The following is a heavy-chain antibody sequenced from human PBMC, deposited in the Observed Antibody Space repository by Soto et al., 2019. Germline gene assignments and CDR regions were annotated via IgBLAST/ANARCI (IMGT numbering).Heavy chain of an antibody. CDR3: ASGASRWYPYFFDS. D-gene: IGHD6-13*01. V-gene: IGHV1-69*01. Sequence: QAQVVQSGAEVRKPGSSVKLSCKASEGTFNSYAIAWVRQAPGQGLEWMGGIIPYYNTLNYAQKFQDRVTITADDSPNTVYMELSSLRSDDTAFYFCASGASRWYPYFFDSLAQGTLVTVSS. CDR1: EGTFNSYA. CDR2: IIPYYNTL. J-gene: IGHJ4*02.